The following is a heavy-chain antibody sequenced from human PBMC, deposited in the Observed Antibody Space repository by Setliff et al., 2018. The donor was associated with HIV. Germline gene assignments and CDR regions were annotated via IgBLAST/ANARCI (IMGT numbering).Heavy chain of an antibody. D-gene: IGHD3-10*02. J-gene: IGHJ4*02. CDR3: VRRDVSFLFGQSDS. V-gene: IGHV4-38-2*01. CDR2: IYDGGTT. CDR1: GYSINNIHY. Sequence: KASETLSLTCDVSGYSINNIHYWGWIRQPPGKGLECLGNIYDGGTTYHNPSLKGRVTISIDTSKAQFSLKLISVTAADTAVYYCVRRDVSFLFGQSDSWGQGILVTVSS.